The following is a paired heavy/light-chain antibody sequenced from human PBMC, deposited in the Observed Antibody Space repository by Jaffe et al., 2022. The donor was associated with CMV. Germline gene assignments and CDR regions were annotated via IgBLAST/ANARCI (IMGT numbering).Light chain of an antibody. CDR2: GKN. V-gene: IGLV3-19*01. CDR3: SSRDITANHLGYV. J-gene: IGLJ1*01. Sequence: SSELTQDPDVSVALGQTVGITCQGDSLRNFYANWYQQKPGQAPLLVLYGKNKRPSGIPDRFSGSSSGDTASLTITGAQAEDEADYYCSSRDITANHLGYVFGTGTKVTVL. CDR1: SLRNFY.
Heavy chain of an antibody. CDR1: GGSISNYY. Sequence: QVQLQESGPGLVKPSETLSLTCTVSGGSISNYYWTWIRQPPEKRLEWIGYIHYSGRTNYNPSLKSRVTVSIDTSKNQFSLRLRSVSAADTAVYYCVRDVRRDSSDDYYSNNYLDVWGKGTTVSVSS. D-gene: IGHD6-13*01. V-gene: IGHV4-59*01. CDR2: IHYSGRT. J-gene: IGHJ6*03. CDR3: VRDVRRDSSDDYYSNNYLDV.